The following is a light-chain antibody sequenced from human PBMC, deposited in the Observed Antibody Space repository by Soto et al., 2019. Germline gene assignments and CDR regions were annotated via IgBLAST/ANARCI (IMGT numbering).Light chain of an antibody. CDR3: QQSYSTGLS. CDR2: AAS. CDR1: QSINSY. J-gene: IGKJ4*01. V-gene: IGKV1-39*01. Sequence: DIQMTQSPSSLSASVGDRVTITCRASQSINSYLNWYQQKPGKAPKLLIYAASGLQSGVPSRFSGSGSGTDFALTISSLQPEDFANYYCQQSYSTGLSFGGGTKVEIK.